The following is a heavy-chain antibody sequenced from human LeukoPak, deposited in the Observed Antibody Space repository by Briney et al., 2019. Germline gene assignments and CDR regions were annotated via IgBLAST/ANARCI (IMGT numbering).Heavy chain of an antibody. Sequence: ASVKVSCKASGYTFTNYGISWVRQAPGQGLEWMGWISAYNGHTKYAQKVQGRVTMTRDTSMSTAYMELRSLRSDDTAVYYCARDGHRRYHYDSSGREDAFDIWGQGTMVTVSS. J-gene: IGHJ3*02. D-gene: IGHD3-22*01. V-gene: IGHV1-18*01. CDR1: GYTFTNYG. CDR3: ARDGHRRYHYDSSGREDAFDI. CDR2: ISAYNGHT.